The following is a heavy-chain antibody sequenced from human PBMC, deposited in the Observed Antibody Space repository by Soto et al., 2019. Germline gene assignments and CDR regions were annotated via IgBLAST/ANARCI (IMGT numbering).Heavy chain of an antibody. CDR1: GYTFINHW. J-gene: IGHJ5*02. V-gene: IGHV5-10-1*01. CDR3: ARHTYSSSSWFDP. D-gene: IGHD6-6*01. Sequence: PGECLKISCEGSGYTFINHWISWERQMAGKGLEWIGGIDLSDSHINYSPAFRGHVTISADNSRVYLQWNSLKASDTASYYCARHTYSSSSWFDPWGPGTLVTVSS. CDR2: IDLSDSHI.